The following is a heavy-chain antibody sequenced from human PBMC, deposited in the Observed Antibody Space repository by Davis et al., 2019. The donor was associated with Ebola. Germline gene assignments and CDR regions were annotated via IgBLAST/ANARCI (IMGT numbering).Heavy chain of an antibody. Sequence: GESLKISCAASGFTFDDYTMHWVRQAPGKGLEWVSLISWDGGSTYYADSVKGRFTISRDNSKNSLYLQMNSLRTEDTALYYCAKGEMATIVSAFDIWGQGTMVTVSS. D-gene: IGHD5-24*01. CDR2: ISWDGGST. CDR1: GFTFDDYT. J-gene: IGHJ3*02. V-gene: IGHV3-43*01. CDR3: AKGEMATIVSAFDI.